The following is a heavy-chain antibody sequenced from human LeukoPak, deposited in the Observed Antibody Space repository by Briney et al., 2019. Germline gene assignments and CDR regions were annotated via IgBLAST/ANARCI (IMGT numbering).Heavy chain of an antibody. CDR2: INPNSGGT. D-gene: IGHD6-6*01. J-gene: IGHJ5*02. CDR3: VRSSIAARRGWFDP. CDR1: GYTFTGYY. Sequence: ASVKVSCKASGYTFTGYYMHWVRQAPGQGLEWMGWINPNSGGTNYAQKFQGRVTMTRDTSISTAYMELSRLRSDDTAVYYCVRSSIAARRGWFDPWGQGTLVTVSS. V-gene: IGHV1-2*02.